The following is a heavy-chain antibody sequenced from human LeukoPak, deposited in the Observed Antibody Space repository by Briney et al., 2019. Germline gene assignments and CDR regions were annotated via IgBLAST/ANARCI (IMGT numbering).Heavy chain of an antibody. D-gene: IGHD6-19*01. CDR1: GDFISNYY. CDR2: MYSGGST. CDR3: ARAEKAVTGTLDS. Sequence: SETLSLTCTVSGDFISNYYWSWLRQSRGKALEWIGYMYSGGSTIYNPSLKSRVTISTDASKNQFSLRLTSVTAADTAVYYCARAEKAVTGTLDSWGQGTLITVSS. J-gene: IGHJ4*02. V-gene: IGHV4-59*12.